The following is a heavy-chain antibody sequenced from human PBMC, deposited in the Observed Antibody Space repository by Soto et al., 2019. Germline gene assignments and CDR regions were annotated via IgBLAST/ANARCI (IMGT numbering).Heavy chain of an antibody. D-gene: IGHD3-16*02. Sequence: ESGPTLVNPTQTLTLTCTFSGFSLRTSGVGVGWIRQPPGKALEWLALIYWDDDKRYSPPLKNRLTITKDTSKNQVVLTMTNMDPVDTGTYFCAHVFNSNSGSYRYFDYWGQGTLVTVSS. CDR3: AHVFNSNSGSYRYFDY. V-gene: IGHV2-5*02. CDR1: GFSLRTSGVG. J-gene: IGHJ4*02. CDR2: IYWDDDK.